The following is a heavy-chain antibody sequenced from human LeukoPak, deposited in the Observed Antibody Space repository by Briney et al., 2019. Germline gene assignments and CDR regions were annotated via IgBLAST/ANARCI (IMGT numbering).Heavy chain of an antibody. J-gene: IGHJ4*02. CDR3: AKETGQWLVQYYFDY. CDR1: GFTFSSYA. Sequence: GGSLRLSSAASGFTFSSYAMSWVRQAPGKGLEWVSAISGSGGSTYYADSVKGRFTISRDNSKNTLYLQMNSLRAEDTAVYYCAKETGQWLVQYYFDYWGQGTLVTVSS. D-gene: IGHD6-19*01. V-gene: IGHV3-23*01. CDR2: ISGSGGST.